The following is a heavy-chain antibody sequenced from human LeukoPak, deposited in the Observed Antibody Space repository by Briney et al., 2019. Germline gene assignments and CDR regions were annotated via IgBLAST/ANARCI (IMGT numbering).Heavy chain of an antibody. J-gene: IGHJ6*02. Sequence: GGSLRLSCAASGFTFSSYWMNWARQAPGKGLEWVASINHNGNVNYYVDSVKGRFTISRDNAKNSLYLQMRNLRAEDTAVYFCARGGGLDVWGQGATVTVSS. D-gene: IGHD3-16*01. V-gene: IGHV3-7*03. CDR1: GFTFSSYW. CDR2: INHNGNVN. CDR3: ARGGGLDV.